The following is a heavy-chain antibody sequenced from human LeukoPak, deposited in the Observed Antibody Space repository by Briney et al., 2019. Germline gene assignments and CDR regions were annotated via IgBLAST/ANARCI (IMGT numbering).Heavy chain of an antibody. D-gene: IGHD2-2*01. CDR2: IYTSGST. J-gene: IGHJ6*03. CDR3: ASSVVVVPAASWNYYYYYMDA. CDR1: GGSISSGSYY. Sequence: PSQTLSLTCTVSGGSISSGSYYWSWIRQPAGKGLEWIGRIYTSGSTNYNASLKSRVTISVDTSKNQLSLKLSSVTAADTAVYYCASSVVVVPAASWNYYYYYMDAWGKGTTVTVSS. V-gene: IGHV4-61*02.